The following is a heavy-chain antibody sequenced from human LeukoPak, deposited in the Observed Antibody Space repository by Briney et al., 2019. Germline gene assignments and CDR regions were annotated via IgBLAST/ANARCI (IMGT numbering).Heavy chain of an antibody. CDR1: GFTFSSYS. J-gene: IGHJ4*02. CDR2: ISSSSSTI. D-gene: IGHD2-8*01. Sequence: GGSLRLSCAASGFTFSSYSMNWVRQAPGKGLEWVSYISSSSSTIYYADSVKGRFTISRDNAKNSLYLQMKSLRAEDTAVYYCARDTSLGYCTNGVCPLGYWGQGTLVTVSS. CDR3: ARDTSLGYCTNGVCPLGY. V-gene: IGHV3-48*01.